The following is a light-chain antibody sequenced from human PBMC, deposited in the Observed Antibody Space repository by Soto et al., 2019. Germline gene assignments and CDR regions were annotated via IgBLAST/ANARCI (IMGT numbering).Light chain of an antibody. Sequence: QLVLTQPPSVSGAPGQRVTISCTGGSSNIESGYDIHWYQQLPGTAPKLLIYGNRNRPSGVPDRFSGSKSGTSASLAITGLQAEDEADYYCQSYDSSLSGSTVFGGGTKLTVL. CDR2: GNR. V-gene: IGLV1-40*01. CDR1: SSNIESGYD. CDR3: QSYDSSLSGSTV. J-gene: IGLJ3*02.